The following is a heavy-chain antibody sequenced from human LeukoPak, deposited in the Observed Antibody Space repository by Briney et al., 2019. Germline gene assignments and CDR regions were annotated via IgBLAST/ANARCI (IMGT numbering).Heavy chain of an antibody. CDR1: SGSISSGDYY. D-gene: IGHD3-10*01. CDR2: TYYSGST. CDR3: ARVTGGSGSYYSPLHYYFDY. Sequence: PSETLSLTCTVSSGSISSGDYYWSWIRQPPGKGLEWIGYTYYSGSTYYNPSLKSRVTISVDTSKNQFSLKLSSVTAADTAEYYCARVTGGSGSYYSPLHYYFDYWGQGTLVTVSS. J-gene: IGHJ4*02. V-gene: IGHV4-30-4*01.